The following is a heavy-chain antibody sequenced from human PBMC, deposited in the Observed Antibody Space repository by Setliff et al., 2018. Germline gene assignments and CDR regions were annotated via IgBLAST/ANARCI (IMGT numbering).Heavy chain of an antibody. D-gene: IGHD2-2*02. V-gene: IGHV4-38-2*01. CDR3: ARALGYCSRTSCYTSYFYYYAMDI. Sequence: SETLSLTCAVSGYSISSDYYWGWIRQPPGKGLEWIGSMYHSGSTYYNPSLKSRVTISVDTSKNQFSLKLNYVTAADTAVYYCARALGYCSRTSCYTSYFYYYAMDIWGQGTTVTVSS. J-gene: IGHJ6*02. CDR1: GYSISSDYY. CDR2: MYHSGST.